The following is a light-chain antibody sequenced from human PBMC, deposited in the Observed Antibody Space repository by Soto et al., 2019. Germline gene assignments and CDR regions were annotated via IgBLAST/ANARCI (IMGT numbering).Light chain of an antibody. CDR1: QGIISA. J-gene: IGKJ2*03. CDR3: QQYNAYYS. CDR2: DAS. V-gene: IGKV1-13*02. Sequence: IHMTQSPSSLSASVGGPVPITCRARQGIISALAWYQQHPGEPPKVLIYDASSLESGVPSRFSGTGSGTEFTLTISSLQPEDFATYYCQQYNAYYSFGQGTKVDIK.